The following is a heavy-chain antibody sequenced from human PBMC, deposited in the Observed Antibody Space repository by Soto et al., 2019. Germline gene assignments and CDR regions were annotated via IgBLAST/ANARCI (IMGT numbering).Heavy chain of an antibody. CDR3: ARDDSSSNYYYGMDV. CDR1: GYTFTSYG. CDR2: ISAYNGNT. V-gene: IGHV1-18*01. Sequence: QVQLVQSGAEVKKPGASVTVSCKSSGYTFTSYGISCVRQAPGQGLDWMGWISAYNGNTNYAQKLQGRVTMTTDTSTSTAYMELRSLRSDDTSVYYCARDDSSSNYYYGMDVWGQGTTVTASS. J-gene: IGHJ6*02. D-gene: IGHD6-6*01.